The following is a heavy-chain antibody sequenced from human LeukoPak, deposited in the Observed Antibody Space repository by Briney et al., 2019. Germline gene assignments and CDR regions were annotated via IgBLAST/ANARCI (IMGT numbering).Heavy chain of an antibody. J-gene: IGHJ4*02. CDR2: IKEDGNLK. D-gene: IGHD2/OR15-2a*01. V-gene: IGHV3-7*01. CDR1: GFTFSNYW. Sequence: GGSLRLSCAVSGFTFSNYWMSWVRQAPGKGPEWVANIKEDGNLKNYVDSVEGRFTVSRDNAKNTLYLQMNSLRLEDTAVYYCVRDWAPASMQAAPFDCWGQGTLVTVSS. CDR3: VRDWAPASMQAAPFDC.